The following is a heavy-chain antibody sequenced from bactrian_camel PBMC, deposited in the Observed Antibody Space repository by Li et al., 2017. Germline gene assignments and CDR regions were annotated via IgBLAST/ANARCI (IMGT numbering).Heavy chain of an antibody. CDR2: VYLRDGST. Sequence: LVESGGGSVQAGGSLQLACVASGRTYCMGWFRSAPGKEREGVVGVYLRDGSTNYTESVKGRFTISQDNAKNTVYLQMNSLNPEDTAMYYCAARGPYCYTKLSVRDFTYWGQGTQVTVS. J-gene: IGHJ6*01. CDR3: AARGPYCYTKLSVRDFTY. CDR1: GRTYC. V-gene: IGHV3S63*01. D-gene: IGHD2*01.